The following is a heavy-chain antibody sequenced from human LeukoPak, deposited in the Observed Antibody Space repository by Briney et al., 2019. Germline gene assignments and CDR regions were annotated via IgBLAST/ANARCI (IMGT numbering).Heavy chain of an antibody. D-gene: IGHD3-10*01. Sequence: GESLKISCKGSGYSFTSFWIGWVRQMPGKGLEWMGIIYPDDSDTRYSPSFQGQVTISVDKSISTAYLQWSSLRASDTAMYHCARGGYYGSGRGWFDPWGQGTLVTVSS. CDR1: GYSFTSFW. V-gene: IGHV5-51*01. J-gene: IGHJ5*02. CDR3: ARGGYYGSGRGWFDP. CDR2: IYPDDSDT.